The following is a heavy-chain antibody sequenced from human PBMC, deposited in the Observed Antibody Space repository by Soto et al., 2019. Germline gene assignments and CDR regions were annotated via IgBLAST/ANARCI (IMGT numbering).Heavy chain of an antibody. Sequence: LRLSCAASGFTFSSSGMHWVRQAPGKGLEWVAVISYDGSNKYYADSVKGRFTISRDNSKNTLYMHMNSLRAEDTAVYYCAKGLYSSGWYPDFRGQGPLVTVSS. CDR3: AKGLYSSGWYPDF. CDR2: ISYDGSNK. D-gene: IGHD6-19*01. V-gene: IGHV3-30*18. CDR1: GFTFSSSG. J-gene: IGHJ4*02.